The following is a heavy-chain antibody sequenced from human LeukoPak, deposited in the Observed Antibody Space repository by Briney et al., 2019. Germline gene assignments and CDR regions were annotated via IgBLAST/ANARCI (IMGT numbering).Heavy chain of an antibody. D-gene: IGHD2-21*02. CDR2: ISGSGGST. J-gene: IGHJ4*02. CDR3: AKDEAYCGGDCYSKESSYDY. CDR1: GFTFSTYA. Sequence: PGGSLRLSCSASGFTFSTYAMTWVRQAPGKGLEWVSAISGSGGSTYYADSVKGRFTISRDNSKNTLYLQMNSLRAEDTAVYYCAKDEAYCGGDCYSKESSYDYWGQGTLVTVSS. V-gene: IGHV3-23*01.